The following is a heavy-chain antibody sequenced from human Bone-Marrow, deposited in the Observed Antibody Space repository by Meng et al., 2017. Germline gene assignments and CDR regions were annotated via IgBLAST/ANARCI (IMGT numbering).Heavy chain of an antibody. CDR3: ARVMAVAADFDY. J-gene: IGHJ4*02. Sequence: SVKVSCKASGYTFTSYYMHWVRQAPGQGLEWMGIINPSGGSTSYAQKFQGRVNMTRDTSTSTVYMELSRLRSEDTAVYYCARVMAVAADFDYWGQGTLVTVSS. CDR2: INPSGGST. D-gene: IGHD6-19*01. CDR1: GYTFTSYY. V-gene: IGHV1-46*01.